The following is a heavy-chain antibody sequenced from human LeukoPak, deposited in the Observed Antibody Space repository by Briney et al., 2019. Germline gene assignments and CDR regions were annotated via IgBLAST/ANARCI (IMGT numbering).Heavy chain of an antibody. V-gene: IGHV3-74*01. CDR3: ARAGNYYFDS. J-gene: IGHJ4*02. Sequence: GGSLRLSCAASGFTFSTSWIHWVRHGPGKGLVWVSRMNGDGTASDYADSVKGRFSISRDNAKNTLFLEMNSLRAEDTATYFCARAGNYYFDSWGQGTLVSVSS. CDR2: MNGDGTAS. CDR1: GFTFSTSW.